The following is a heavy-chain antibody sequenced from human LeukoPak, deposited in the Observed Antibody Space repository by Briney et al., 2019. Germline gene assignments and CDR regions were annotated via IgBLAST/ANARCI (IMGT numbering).Heavy chain of an antibody. D-gene: IGHD4-17*01. Sequence: GGSLRLSCAASGFGFSNYWMSWVRQAPGKGLEWVANMNEDGSEKNYVDSVKGRFTISRDNAKNSLYLQMNSLRAEDTAVYYCARLATVTSGDYWGQGTLVTVSS. J-gene: IGHJ4*02. CDR1: GFGFSNYW. CDR3: ARLATVTSGDY. V-gene: IGHV3-7*01. CDR2: MNEDGSEK.